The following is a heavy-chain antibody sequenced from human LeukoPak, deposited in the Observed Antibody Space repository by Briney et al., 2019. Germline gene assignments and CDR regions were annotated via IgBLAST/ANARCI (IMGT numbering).Heavy chain of an antibody. V-gene: IGHV5-51*01. CDR1: GYSFTSYW. Sequence: GESLKISCKGSGYSFTSYWIGWVRRMPGKGLVWMGIIYPGDSDTRYSPSFQGQVTISADKSISTAYLQWSSLKASDTAMHYCARYARRVSSSMFDYWGQGTLVTVSS. D-gene: IGHD6-6*01. CDR2: IYPGDSDT. CDR3: ARYARRVSSSMFDY. J-gene: IGHJ4*02.